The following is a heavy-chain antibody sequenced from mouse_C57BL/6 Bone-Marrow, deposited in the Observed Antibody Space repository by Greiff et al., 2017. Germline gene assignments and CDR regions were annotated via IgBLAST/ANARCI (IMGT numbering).Heavy chain of an antibody. CDR3: ARTGMVTPYDFDY. D-gene: IGHD2-3*01. CDR2: IYPGDGAT. Sequence: VQLQQSGPELVKPGASVKISCKASGYAFSSHWMNWVKQRPGKGLEWIGRIYPGDGATNYNGKFKGKATLTADKSSSTAYMQLSSLTADDSAVYVCARTGMVTPYDFDYWGQGTTLTVSS. J-gene: IGHJ2*01. CDR1: GYAFSSHW. V-gene: IGHV1-82*01.